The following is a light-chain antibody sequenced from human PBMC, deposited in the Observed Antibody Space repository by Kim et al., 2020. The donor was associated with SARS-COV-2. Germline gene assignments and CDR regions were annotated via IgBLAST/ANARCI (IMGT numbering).Light chain of an antibody. CDR1: SGYSNYK. V-gene: IGLV9-49*01. CDR3: GADHGSGSNFVSVV. J-gene: IGLJ2*01. CDR2: VGTGGIVG. Sequence: QPVLTQPPSASASLGASATLTCTLSSGYSNYKVDWYQQRPGKGPRFVMRVGTGGIVGSKGDGIPDRFSVLGSGLNRYLTIKNIQEEDESDYHCGADHGSGSNFVSVVFGGGTQLTVL.